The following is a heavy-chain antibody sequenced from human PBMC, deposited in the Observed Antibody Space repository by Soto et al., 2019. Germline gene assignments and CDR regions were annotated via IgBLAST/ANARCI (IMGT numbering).Heavy chain of an antibody. Sequence: PSETLSLTCTVSGGSISSGGYYWSWIRQHPGKGLEWIGYIYYSGSTYYNPSLKSRVTISVDTSKNQFSLKLSSVTAADTAVYYVAREGLLGGGLIDYGMDVWGQGTTVTVSS. CDR3: AREGLLGGGLIDYGMDV. V-gene: IGHV4-31*03. J-gene: IGHJ6*02. CDR1: GGSISSGGYY. D-gene: IGHD7-27*01. CDR2: IYYSGST.